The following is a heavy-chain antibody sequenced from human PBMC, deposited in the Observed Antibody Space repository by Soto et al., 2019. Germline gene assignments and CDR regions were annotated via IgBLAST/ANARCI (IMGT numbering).Heavy chain of an antibody. Sequence: QVQLVESGGGVVQPGRSLRLSCAASGFTFSSYGMHWVRQAPGKGLEWVAVIWYDGSNKYYADSVKGRFTISRDNSKNTLYLQMNSLRAEDTAVYYWARDIAAAGTSYYYYGMDAWGQGTTVTVSS. CDR1: GFTFSSYG. D-gene: IGHD6-13*01. V-gene: IGHV3-33*01. CDR2: IWYDGSNK. CDR3: ARDIAAAGTSYYYYGMDA. J-gene: IGHJ6*02.